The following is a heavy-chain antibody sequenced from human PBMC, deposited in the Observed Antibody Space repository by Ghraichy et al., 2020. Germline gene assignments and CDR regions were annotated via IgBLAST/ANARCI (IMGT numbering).Heavy chain of an antibody. J-gene: IGHJ4*02. CDR2: ISFDSNDR. CDR1: GFTFSNYG. D-gene: IGHD2-21*02. Sequence: GESLNISCVASGFTFSNYGMQWVRQAPGKGLEWVAVISFDSNDRYYGDSVKGRFTISRDNSKNTVYVQMNSLRAEDTAVYYCGKERAVTARSGLDYWGQGTLVTVSS. CDR3: GKERAVTARSGLDY. V-gene: IGHV3-30*18.